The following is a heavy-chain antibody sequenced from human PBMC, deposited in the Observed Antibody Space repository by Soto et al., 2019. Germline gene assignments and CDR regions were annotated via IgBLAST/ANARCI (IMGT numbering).Heavy chain of an antibody. V-gene: IGHV4-59*01. CDR1: GGSISSYY. D-gene: IGHD6-6*01. Sequence: LSLTCTVSGGSISSYYWSWIRQPPGKGLEWIGYIYYSGSTNYNPSLKSRVTISVDTSKNQFSLKLSSVTAADTAVYYCARSMAARYYGMDVWGQGTTVTVSS. CDR3: ARSMAARYYGMDV. J-gene: IGHJ6*02. CDR2: IYYSGST.